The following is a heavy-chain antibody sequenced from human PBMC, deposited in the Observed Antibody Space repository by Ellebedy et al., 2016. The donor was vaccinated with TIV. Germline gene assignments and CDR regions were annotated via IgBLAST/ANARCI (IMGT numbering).Heavy chain of an antibody. J-gene: IGHJ4*02. Sequence: PGGSLRLSCAASGFTFSNYWMTWVRQAPGKGPECVANIKQDGSEKYYVDSVKGRFTISRDNAKNSLYLQMNSLRAEDTAVYFCARSRGVSYWGRGTLVTVSS. CDR1: GFTFSNYW. V-gene: IGHV3-7*03. CDR2: IKQDGSEK. CDR3: ARSRGVSY. D-gene: IGHD2-8*01.